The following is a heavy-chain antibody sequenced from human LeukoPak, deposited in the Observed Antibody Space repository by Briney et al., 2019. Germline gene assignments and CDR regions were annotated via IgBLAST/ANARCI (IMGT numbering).Heavy chain of an antibody. D-gene: IGHD4-17*01. CDR1: GYTFTSYG. Sequence: ASVKVSCKASGYTFTSYGISWVRQAPGQGLEWMGWISAYNGNTNYAQKFQGRVTITRNTSISTAYMELSSLRSEDTAVYYCARADGDYGWIQYYFDYWGQGTLVTVSS. CDR3: ARADGDYGWIQYYFDY. CDR2: ISAYNGNT. J-gene: IGHJ4*02. V-gene: IGHV1-18*01.